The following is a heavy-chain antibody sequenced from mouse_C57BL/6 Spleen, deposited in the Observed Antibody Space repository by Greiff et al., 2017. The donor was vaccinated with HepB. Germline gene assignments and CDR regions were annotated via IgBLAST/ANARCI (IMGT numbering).Heavy chain of an antibody. J-gene: IGHJ4*01. CDR1: GYTFTSYW. CDR3: ARKIDYGLAMDY. CDR2: INPSNGGT. V-gene: IGHV1-53*01. D-gene: IGHD2-4*01. Sequence: QVQLQQPGTELVKPGASVKLSCKASGYTFTSYWMHWVKQRPGQGLEWIGNINPSNGGTNYNEKFKSKATLTVDKSSSTAYMQLSSLTSADSAVYDCARKIDYGLAMDYWGQGTSVTVSS.